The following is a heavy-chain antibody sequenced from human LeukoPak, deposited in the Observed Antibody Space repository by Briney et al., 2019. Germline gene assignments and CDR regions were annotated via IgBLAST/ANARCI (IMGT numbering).Heavy chain of an antibody. V-gene: IGHV3-74*01. J-gene: IGHJ4*02. CDR1: GFTLSNSW. CDR3: AKSGQIEYYGSGSYYKPAYYFDY. Sequence: GGSLRLSCAVSGFTLSNSWMHWVRQAPGKGLVWVARTNGDGNDISYADSVKGRFTISRDNSKSTMFLQMNSLRAEDTAVYYCAKSGQIEYYGSGSYYKPAYYFDYWGQGTLVTVSS. CDR2: TNGDGNDI. D-gene: IGHD3-10*01.